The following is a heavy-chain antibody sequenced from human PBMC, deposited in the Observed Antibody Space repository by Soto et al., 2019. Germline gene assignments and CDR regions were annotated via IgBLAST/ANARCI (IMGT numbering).Heavy chain of an antibody. D-gene: IGHD6-19*01. Sequence: GASVKVSCKASGYTFTSYGISWVRQAPGQGLEWMGWISAYNGNTNYAQKLQGRVTMTTDTSTSTAYMELRSLRSDDTAVYYCARVPLPFIAVADAYYFDYWGQGTLVTVSS. J-gene: IGHJ4*02. CDR3: ARVPLPFIAVADAYYFDY. CDR2: ISAYNGNT. V-gene: IGHV1-18*04. CDR1: GYTFTSYG.